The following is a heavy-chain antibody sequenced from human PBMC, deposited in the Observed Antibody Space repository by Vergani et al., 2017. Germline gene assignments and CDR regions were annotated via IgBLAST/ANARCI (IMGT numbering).Heavy chain of an antibody. Sequence: QVQLQQWGAGLLKPSETLSLTCAVYGGSFSGYYWSWIRQPPGKGLEWIGEINHSGSTNYNPSLKSRVTISVDTSKNQFSLKLSSVTAADTAVYYCARGDTVYYYGMDVWGQGTTVTVSS. D-gene: IGHD4-17*01. CDR1: GGSFSGYY. CDR2: INHSGST. CDR3: ARGDTVYYYGMDV. V-gene: IGHV4-34*01. J-gene: IGHJ6*02.